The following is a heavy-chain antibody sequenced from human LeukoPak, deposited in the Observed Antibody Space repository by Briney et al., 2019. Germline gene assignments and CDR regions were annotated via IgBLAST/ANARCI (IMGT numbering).Heavy chain of an antibody. CDR2: IHPRRGDT. CDR1: GYSFTAFY. D-gene: IGHD3-10*01. CDR3: ARDGDYGTGSYYRGCIDS. Sequence: ASVKVSCKTSGYSFTAFYIHWVRHAPGQGLEWMGWIHPRRGDTNYAQKLQGRVTMTRDTSISTAYLDLSSLRSDDTAVYYCARDGDYGTGSYYRGCIDSRGQGTPVTVSP. J-gene: IGHJ4*02. V-gene: IGHV1-2*02.